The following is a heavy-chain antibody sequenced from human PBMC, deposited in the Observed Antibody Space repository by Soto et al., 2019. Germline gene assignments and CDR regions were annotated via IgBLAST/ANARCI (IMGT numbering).Heavy chain of an antibody. D-gene: IGHD4-17*01. Sequence: ASVKVSCKASGYTFTGYYMHWVRQAPGQGLEWMGWINAYNGNTNYAQKLQGRVTMTTDTSTSTAYMELRSLRSDDTAVYYCARDLLMTTVTTSGYWGQGTLVTVSS. V-gene: IGHV1-18*04. J-gene: IGHJ4*02. CDR1: GYTFTGYY. CDR2: INAYNGNT. CDR3: ARDLLMTTVTTSGY.